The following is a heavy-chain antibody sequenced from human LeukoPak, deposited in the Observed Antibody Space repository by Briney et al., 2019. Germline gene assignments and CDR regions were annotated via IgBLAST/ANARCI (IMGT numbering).Heavy chain of an antibody. CDR3: AKDLRWGFDY. CDR2: ISGSGANT. J-gene: IGHJ4*02. D-gene: IGHD7-27*01. V-gene: IGHV3-23*01. Sequence: GGSLRLSCAASGFTFSIYGMSWVRQAPGKGLEWVSAISGSGANTYYADSVKGRFTISRDNSKSTLFLQMNSLRPEDTAVYYCAKDLRWGFDYWGQGTLVTVS. CDR1: GFTFSIYG.